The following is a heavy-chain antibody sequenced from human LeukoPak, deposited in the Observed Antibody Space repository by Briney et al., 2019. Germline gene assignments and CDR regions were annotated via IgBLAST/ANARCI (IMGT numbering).Heavy chain of an antibody. V-gene: IGHV3-23*01. Sequence: GGSLRLSCAASGFIFSSYAMSSVRQAAGEWLEWVSAISGSGGSTYYADSVKGRFTISRDNSKKTLYLQMNRLRAEDTAVYYCAKEKRYSSSSEGYYSYYYMDVWGKGTTVTVSS. J-gene: IGHJ6*03. CDR2: ISGSGGST. CDR3: AKEKRYSSSSEGYYSYYYMDV. CDR1: GFIFSSYA. D-gene: IGHD6-6*01.